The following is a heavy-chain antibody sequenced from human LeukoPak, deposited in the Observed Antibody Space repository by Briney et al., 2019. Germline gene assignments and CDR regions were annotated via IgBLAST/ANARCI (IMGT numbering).Heavy chain of an antibody. CDR2: IYSSGST. Sequence: PGGSLRLSCAASGFTVSSNYMSWVRQAPGKGLEWVSAIYSSGSTYYADSVKGRITISRDNSKNTLYLQMNSLGAEDTAVYYCARRIVATIALECWGQGALATVSS. V-gene: IGHV3-53*01. CDR3: ARRIVATIALEC. D-gene: IGHD5-12*01. J-gene: IGHJ4*02. CDR1: GFTVSSNY.